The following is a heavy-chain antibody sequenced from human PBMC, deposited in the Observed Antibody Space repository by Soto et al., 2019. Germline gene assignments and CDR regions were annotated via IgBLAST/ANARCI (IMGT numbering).Heavy chain of an antibody. CDR2: ISVYNGNT. J-gene: IGHJ4*02. Sequence: QVQLVQSGAEVKKPGASVKVSCKASGYTFTSYGISWVRQAPGQGLEWMGWISVYNGNTNYAQKLQGRVTMTTDTSTSTVYMELRSLRSDDTAVYYCASGWFGEFVYYFDYWRQGTLVTVSA. CDR1: GYTFTSYG. V-gene: IGHV1-18*01. D-gene: IGHD3-10*01. CDR3: ASGWFGEFVYYFDY.